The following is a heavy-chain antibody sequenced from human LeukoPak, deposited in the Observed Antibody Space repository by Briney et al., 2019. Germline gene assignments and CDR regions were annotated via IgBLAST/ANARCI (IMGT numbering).Heavy chain of an antibody. D-gene: IGHD3-3*01. CDR2: ISSSGSTI. CDR3: ASPYYDFWSGYYKRGYYYYMDV. V-gene: IGHV3-48*04. CDR1: GFTFSSYS. Sequence: PGGSLRLSCAASGFTFSSYSMNWVRQAPGKGLEWVSYISSSGSTIYYADSVKGRFTISRDNAKNSLYLQMNSLRAEDTAVYYCASPYYDFWSGYYKRGYYYYMDVWGKGTTVTVSS. J-gene: IGHJ6*03.